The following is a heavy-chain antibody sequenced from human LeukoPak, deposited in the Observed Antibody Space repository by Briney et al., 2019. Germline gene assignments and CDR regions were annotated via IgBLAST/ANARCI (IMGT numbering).Heavy chain of an antibody. J-gene: IGHJ4*02. CDR1: GGTFSSYA. CDR2: IIPILGIA. CDR3: ARLGYSGYVRQY. Sequence: SVKVSCKASGGTFSSYAISWVRQAPGQGLEWMGRIIPILGIANYAQKFQGRVTITADKSTSTAYMELSSLRSEDTAVYYCARLGYSGYVRQYWGQGTPVTVSS. D-gene: IGHD5-12*01. V-gene: IGHV1-69*04.